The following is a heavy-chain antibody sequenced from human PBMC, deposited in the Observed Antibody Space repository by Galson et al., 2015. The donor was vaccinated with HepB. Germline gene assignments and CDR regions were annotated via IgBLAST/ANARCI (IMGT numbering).Heavy chain of an antibody. Sequence: SLRLSCAASAFTFSNYPMHWVRQAPGKGLQWVALISYDGTNKYYADSVKGRFTISRDNSKNTLYLQMNSLRAEDTAVYYCARDQGYGGGNCCQGGLFSADSYFDIWCRGTLFTVSS. CDR3: ARDQGYGGGNCCQGGLFSADSYFDI. V-gene: IGHV3-30-3*01. J-gene: IGHJ2*01. D-gene: IGHD2-21*02. CDR2: ISYDGTNK. CDR1: AFTFSNYP.